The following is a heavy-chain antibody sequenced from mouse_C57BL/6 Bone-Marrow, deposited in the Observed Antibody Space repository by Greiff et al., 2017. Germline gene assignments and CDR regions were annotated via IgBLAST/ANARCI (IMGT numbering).Heavy chain of an antibody. V-gene: IGHV14-4*01. D-gene: IGHD1-1*01. CDR3: ASFIATGGAHWYFDV. CDR1: GFNITDDY. CDR2: IDPENGDT. Sequence: VQLQQSGAELVRPGASVTLSCTASGFNITDDYMHWVKQRPEQGLEWIGWIDPENGDTEYAAKFQGKAILTADTSSNTAYLQLSSLTSEDAAVYYGASFIATGGAHWYFDVWGKGTTVTVSA. J-gene: IGHJ1*03.